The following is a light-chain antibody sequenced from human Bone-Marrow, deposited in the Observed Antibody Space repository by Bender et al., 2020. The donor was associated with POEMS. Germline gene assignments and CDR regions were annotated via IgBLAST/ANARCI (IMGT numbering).Light chain of an antibody. Sequence: SFELTQPPSVSVSPGQTATVTCHGYQLGDKYACWYQQRPGQSPVMVIYQDDRRPTGDPDRFRASNSGDAATLTIRGTQVMDEAVYFCQAWDRSTEHCVFGPGTVVNVL. CDR3: QAWDRSTEHCV. V-gene: IGLV3-1*01. J-gene: IGLJ1*01. CDR2: QDD. CDR1: QLGDKY.